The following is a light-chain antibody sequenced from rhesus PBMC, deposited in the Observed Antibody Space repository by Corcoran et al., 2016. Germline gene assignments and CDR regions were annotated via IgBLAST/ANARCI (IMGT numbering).Light chain of an antibody. J-gene: IGKJ4*01. CDR2: RAS. V-gene: IGKV1-69*01. Sequence: DIQMTQSPSSLSASVGDRVTITCRASQGISNWLAWYQKKHGKSPKPLIYRASNLETGVPSRFSGSGSGTDFTLTISSLQPEDIATYYCQQHDNSPLTFGGGTKVELK. CDR1: QGISNW. CDR3: QQHDNSPLT.